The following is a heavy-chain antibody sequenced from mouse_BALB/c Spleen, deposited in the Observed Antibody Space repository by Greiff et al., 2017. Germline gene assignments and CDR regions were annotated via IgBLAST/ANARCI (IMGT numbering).Heavy chain of an antibody. J-gene: IGHJ1*01. CDR1: GYTFTSYW. D-gene: IGHD1-1*01. Sequence: QVQLQQPGAELVRPGASVKLSCKASGYTFTSYWINWVKQRPGQGLEWIGNIYPSDSYTNYNQKFKDKATLTVDKSSSTAYMQLSSPTSEDSAVYYCTRGVYGSSSYWYFDVWGAGTTVTVSS. V-gene: IGHV1-69*02. CDR2: IYPSDSYT. CDR3: TRGVYGSSSYWYFDV.